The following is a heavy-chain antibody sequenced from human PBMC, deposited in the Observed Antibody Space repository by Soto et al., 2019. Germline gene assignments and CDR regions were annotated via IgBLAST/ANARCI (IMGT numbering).Heavy chain of an antibody. CDR1: GYTFTGSY. Sequence: ASVKVSCKGSGYTFTGSYVHWVRQAPGQGLEWIGWINPNNGGTKYAQNFQGRVTMTRDTSISTAYMELSRLKSEDTAVFYCARAGIAAAGSGEYAMDVWGHGTKVTVSS. J-gene: IGHJ6*02. CDR2: INPNNGGT. CDR3: ARAGIAAAGSGEYAMDV. V-gene: IGHV1-2*02. D-gene: IGHD6-13*01.